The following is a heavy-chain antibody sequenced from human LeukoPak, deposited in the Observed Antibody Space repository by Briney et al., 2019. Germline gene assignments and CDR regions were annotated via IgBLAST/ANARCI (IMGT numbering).Heavy chain of an antibody. Sequence: ASVKVSCKASGYTFTTYGISWVRQAPGQGLEWMGWISALNGNTTYAQKFQGRVTMTTDTSTTTAYMDLRSLRSDDTAVYYCARRSRGWDAFDLWGQGTMVTVSS. V-gene: IGHV1-18*01. CDR1: GYTFTTYG. CDR2: ISALNGNT. D-gene: IGHD6-19*01. J-gene: IGHJ3*01. CDR3: ARRSRGWDAFDL.